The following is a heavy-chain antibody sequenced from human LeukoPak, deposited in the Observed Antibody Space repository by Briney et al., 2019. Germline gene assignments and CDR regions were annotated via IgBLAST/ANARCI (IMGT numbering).Heavy chain of an antibody. D-gene: IGHD3-22*01. CDR2: ISYSGST. CDR1: GFSISSSDYY. V-gene: IGHV4-31*03. J-gene: IGHJ3*02. CDR3: ARNFDSYNAFDI. Sequence: PPQTLSLTCTVSGFSISSSDYYWSWIRQHPTKGLEWVGYISYSGSTYYNPSLKSRVTISVDTSKNHFSLRLSSVTAADTAVYYCARNFDSYNAFDIWGQGTMVTVSS.